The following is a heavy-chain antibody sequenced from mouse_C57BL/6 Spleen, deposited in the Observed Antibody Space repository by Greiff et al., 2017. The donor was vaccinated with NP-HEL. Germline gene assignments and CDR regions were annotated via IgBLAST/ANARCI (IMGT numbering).Heavy chain of an antibody. CDR2: INPSSGYT. CDR1: GYTFTSYT. Sequence: VKLVESGAELARPGASVKMSCKASGYTFTSYTMHWVKQRPGQGLEWIGYINPSSGYTKYNQKFKDKATLTADKSSSTAYMQLSSLTSEDSAVYYCARGEFYWYFDVWGTGTTVTVSS. V-gene: IGHV1-4*01. CDR3: ARGEFYWYFDV. J-gene: IGHJ1*03.